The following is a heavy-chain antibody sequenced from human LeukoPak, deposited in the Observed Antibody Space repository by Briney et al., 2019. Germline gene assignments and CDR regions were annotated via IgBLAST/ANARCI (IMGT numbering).Heavy chain of an antibody. CDR2: INHSGST. CDR3: AREVVGATPCFDY. V-gene: IGHV4-34*01. CDR1: GGSFSGYY. D-gene: IGHD1-26*01. J-gene: IGHJ4*02. Sequence: PSETLSLTCAVYGGSFSGYYWSWIRQPPGKGLEWIGEINHSGSTNYNPSLKSRVTISVDTSKNQFSLKLSSVTAADTAVYYCAREVVGATPCFDYWGQGTLVTVSS.